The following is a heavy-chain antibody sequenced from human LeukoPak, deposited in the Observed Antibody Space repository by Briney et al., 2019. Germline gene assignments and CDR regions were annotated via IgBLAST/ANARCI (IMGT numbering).Heavy chain of an antibody. D-gene: IGHD5-12*01. Sequence: GGSLRLSCAASGFIFSKYWMSWVRQAPGKGLERVANIRQDGSEKYYVDSVRGRFTISRDNPKNSLYLQVNSLRVEDTALYSCARGRGIVATIYYYYYGMDVWGQGTTVTVSS. CDR3: ARGRGIVATIYYYYYGMDV. J-gene: IGHJ6*02. V-gene: IGHV3-7*01. CDR2: IRQDGSEK. CDR1: GFIFSKYW.